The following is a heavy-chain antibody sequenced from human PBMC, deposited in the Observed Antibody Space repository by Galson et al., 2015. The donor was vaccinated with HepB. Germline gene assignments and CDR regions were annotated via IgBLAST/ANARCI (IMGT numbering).Heavy chain of an antibody. J-gene: IGHJ3*02. CDR1: GGTFSSNA. V-gene: IGHV1-69*13. Sequence: SVKVSCKASGGTFSSNAINWVRQAPGQGLEWMGGIIPIFGTVSYSQRFQGRLTITADEPTSTAYMDLSSLRSEDAAVYFCARTLNWNYWGDASDIWGQGTMVIVSS. D-gene: IGHD1-7*01. CDR3: ARTLNWNYWGDASDI. CDR2: IIPIFGTV.